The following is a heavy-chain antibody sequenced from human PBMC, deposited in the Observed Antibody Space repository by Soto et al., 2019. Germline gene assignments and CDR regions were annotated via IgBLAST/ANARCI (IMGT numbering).Heavy chain of an antibody. D-gene: IGHD2-2*01. V-gene: IGHV4-4*02. CDR3: ARDVSYCSSTFCSRWFDS. CDR1: GASISSSNW. J-gene: IGHJ5*01. CDR2: IYHSGST. Sequence: SETLSLTCTVYGASISSSNWWSWVRQPPGKGLEWIGEIYHSGSTNYNPALKSRVTMSVDKSKNQFYLKLSSVTAADTAVYFCARDVSYCSSTFCSRWFDSWGQGTLVTVS.